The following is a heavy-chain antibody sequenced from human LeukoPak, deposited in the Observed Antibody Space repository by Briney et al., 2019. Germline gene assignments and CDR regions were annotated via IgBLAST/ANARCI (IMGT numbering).Heavy chain of an antibody. V-gene: IGHV1-2*02. Sequence: ASLKVSCKASGYTFTGYYMHWVRQAPGQGLEWMGWINPNNGGTNYAQKFQGRVTMTRDTSISTAYMELSRLRSDDTAVYYCAKVSSSWPTYYFDYWGQGTLVTVSS. CDR3: AKVSSSWPTYYFDY. CDR2: INPNNGGT. J-gene: IGHJ4*02. D-gene: IGHD6-13*01. CDR1: GYTFTGYY.